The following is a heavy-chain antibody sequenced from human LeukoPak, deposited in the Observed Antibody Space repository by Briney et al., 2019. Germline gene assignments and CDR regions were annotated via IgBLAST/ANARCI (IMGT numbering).Heavy chain of an antibody. Sequence: SETLSLTCTVSGGSISSYYWSWIRQPPGKGLEWIGYIYYSGSNNYNPTLKSRVTISVDTSKNQFSVKLSSVTAADTAVYYCARDCSSTSCFDYWGQGTLVTVSS. V-gene: IGHV4-59*01. CDR2: IYYSGSN. D-gene: IGHD2-2*01. CDR3: ARDCSSTSCFDY. J-gene: IGHJ4*02. CDR1: GGSISSYY.